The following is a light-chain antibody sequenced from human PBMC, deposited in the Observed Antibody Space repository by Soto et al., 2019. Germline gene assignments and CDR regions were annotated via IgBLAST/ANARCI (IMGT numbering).Light chain of an antibody. CDR2: LGS. Sequence: DIVMTQSPLSLPVTPGEPASISCRSSQSLLHSNGYNYLDWYLQKPGQSPQLLIYLGSNRASGVPDRFSGSGSGTDFKLKISRVEAEDVGVYYCMQTLQTPLTFGPGKKVDI. J-gene: IGKJ3*01. V-gene: IGKV2-28*01. CDR3: MQTLQTPLT. CDR1: QSLLHSNGYNY.